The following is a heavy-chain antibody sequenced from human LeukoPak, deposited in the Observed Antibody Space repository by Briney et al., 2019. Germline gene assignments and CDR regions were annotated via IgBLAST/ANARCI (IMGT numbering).Heavy chain of an antibody. CDR1: GFTFSSYW. Sequence: GGSLRLSCAASGFTFSSYWMSWVRQAPGKGLEWVANIKQDGSEKYYVDSVKGRFTISRDNAKNSLYLQMNSLRAGDTAVYYCARGYCSGGSCSGFDYWGQGTLVTVSS. J-gene: IGHJ4*02. CDR2: IKQDGSEK. V-gene: IGHV3-7*01. D-gene: IGHD2-15*01. CDR3: ARGYCSGGSCSGFDY.